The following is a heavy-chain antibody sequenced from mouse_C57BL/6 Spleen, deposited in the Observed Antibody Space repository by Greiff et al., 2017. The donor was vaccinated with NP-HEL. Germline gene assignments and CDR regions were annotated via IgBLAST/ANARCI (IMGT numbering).Heavy chain of an antibody. CDR1: GYTFTSYW. CDR2: IHPNSGST. D-gene: IGHD2-5*01. Sequence: QVQLKQPGAELVKPGASVKLSCKASGYTFTSYWMHWVKQRPGQGLEWIGMIHPNSGSTNYNEKFKSKATLTVDKSSSTAYMQLSSLTSEDSAVYYCARSSYYSNHVDYWGQGTTLTVSS. V-gene: IGHV1-64*01. J-gene: IGHJ2*01. CDR3: ARSSYYSNHVDY.